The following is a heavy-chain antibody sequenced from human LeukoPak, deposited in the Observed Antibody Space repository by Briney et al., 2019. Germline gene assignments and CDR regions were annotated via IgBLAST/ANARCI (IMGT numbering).Heavy chain of an antibody. J-gene: IGHJ4*02. CDR3: VKDSPVATR. D-gene: IGHD2-15*01. Sequence: GGSLRLSCAASGFTFSSYAMRWVRQAPGKGLEWVSSITDSGEGTYYADSVKGRFTISRDDSKNTLHLQMNSLRAEDTAVYYCVKDSPVATRWGQGTLVTVSS. CDR1: GFTFSSYA. V-gene: IGHV3-23*01. CDR2: ITDSGEGT.